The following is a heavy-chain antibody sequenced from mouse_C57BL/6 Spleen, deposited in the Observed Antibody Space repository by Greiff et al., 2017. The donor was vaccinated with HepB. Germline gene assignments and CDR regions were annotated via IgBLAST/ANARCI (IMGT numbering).Heavy chain of an antibody. V-gene: IGHV5-9*01. CDR2: ISGGGGNT. J-gene: IGHJ2*01. Sequence: EVMLVESGGGLVKPGGSLKLSCAASGFTFSSYTMSWVRQTPEKRLEWVATISGGGGNTYYPDSVKGRFTISRDNAKNTLYLQMSSLRSEDTALYYCAKVSLTGTVDYWGQGTTLTVSS. CDR1: GFTFSSYT. CDR3: AKVSLTGTVDY. D-gene: IGHD4-1*01.